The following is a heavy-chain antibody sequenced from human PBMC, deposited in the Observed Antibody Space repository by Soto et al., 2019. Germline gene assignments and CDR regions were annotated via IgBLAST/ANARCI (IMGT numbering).Heavy chain of an antibody. J-gene: IGHJ4*02. D-gene: IGHD6-13*01. CDR1: GFTFSSYA. Sequence: GGSLRLSCAASGFTFSSYAMSWVRQSPGKGLEWVSAISGSGGSTYYADSVKGRFTISRDNSKNTLYLQMNSLRAEDTAVYYCAKDTVSSSWCLFDYWGQGTLVTVSS. CDR2: ISGSGGST. V-gene: IGHV3-23*01. CDR3: AKDTVSSSWCLFDY.